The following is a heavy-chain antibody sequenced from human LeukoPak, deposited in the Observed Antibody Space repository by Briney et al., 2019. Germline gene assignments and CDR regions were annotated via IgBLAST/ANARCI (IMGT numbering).Heavy chain of an antibody. CDR1: GYTFTSNY. CDR2: IYPRDGST. J-gene: IGHJ4*02. Sequence: ASVKVSCKASGYTFTSNYIHWVRQAPGQGLEWMGMIYPRDGSTSYAQKFQGRVTVTRDTSTSTVHMELSGLRSEDTAVYYCARDQEGFDYWGQGTLATVSS. V-gene: IGHV1-46*01. CDR3: ARDQEGFDY.